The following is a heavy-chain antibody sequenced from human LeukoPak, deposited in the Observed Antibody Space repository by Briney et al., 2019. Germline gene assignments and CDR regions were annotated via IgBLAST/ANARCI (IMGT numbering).Heavy chain of an antibody. CDR2: ISAGGDDI. Sequence: GGSLRLSCAASGFTFSTYSMNWVRQAPEKGLEWVSSISAGGDDICYRDSVKGRFTISRDNAKNSLYLQISSLRAEDTAVYHCVRGSLDGGADFDFWGQGTQVTVSS. CDR3: VRGSLDGGADFDF. D-gene: IGHD3-16*02. J-gene: IGHJ4*02. CDR1: GFTFSTYS. V-gene: IGHV3-21*06.